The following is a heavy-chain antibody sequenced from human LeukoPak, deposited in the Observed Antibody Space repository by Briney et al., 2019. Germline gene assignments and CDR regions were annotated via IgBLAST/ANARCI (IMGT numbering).Heavy chain of an antibody. V-gene: IGHV3-48*01. D-gene: IGHD3-22*01. CDR3: ARDRSGTLRDAFDI. CDR2: VSGRTGVV. J-gene: IGHJ3*02. CDR1: GFTFTDYG. Sequence: GGPLRLSCATSGFTFTDYGMNWVRQAPGKGLEWVSFVSGRTGVVHYADSVKGRFTISRDNAKNSLYLQMNSLRAEDTAVYYCARDRSGTLRDAFDIWGQGTMVTVSS.